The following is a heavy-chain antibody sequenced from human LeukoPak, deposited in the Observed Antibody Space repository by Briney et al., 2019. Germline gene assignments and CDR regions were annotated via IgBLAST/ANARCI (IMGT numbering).Heavy chain of an antibody. D-gene: IGHD1-26*01. CDR1: GFTFSSYA. V-gene: IGHV3-53*01. J-gene: IGHJ2*01. CDR3: ARGEEDWYFDL. CDR2: IYSGGST. Sequence: GGSLRLSCAASGFTFSSYAMSWVRQAPGKGLEWVSVIYSGGSTYYADSVKGRFTISRDNSKNTLYLQMNSLRAEDTAVYYCARGEEDWYFDLWGRGTLVTVSS.